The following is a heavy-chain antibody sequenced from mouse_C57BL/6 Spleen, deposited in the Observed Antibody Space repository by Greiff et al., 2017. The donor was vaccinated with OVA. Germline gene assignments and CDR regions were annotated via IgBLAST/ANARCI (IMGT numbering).Heavy chain of an antibody. D-gene: IGHD2-5*01. CDR2: INYDGSST. Sequence: EVQLVESEGGLVQPGSSMKLSCTASGFTFSDYYMAWVRQVPEKGLEWVANINYDGSSTYYLDSLKSRFIISRDNAKNILYLQMSSLKSEDTATYYCARVYSNGWYFDVWGTGTTVTVSS. CDR3: ARVYSNGWYFDV. J-gene: IGHJ1*03. V-gene: IGHV5-16*01. CDR1: GFTFSDYY.